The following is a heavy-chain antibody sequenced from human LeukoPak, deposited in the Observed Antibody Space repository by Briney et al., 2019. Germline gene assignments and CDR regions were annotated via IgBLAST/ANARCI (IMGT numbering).Heavy chain of an antibody. V-gene: IGHV4-61*02. Sequence: SETLSLTCTVSGGSISSGSYYWSWIRQPAGKGLEWIGRIYTSGSTNYNPSLKSRVTISVDTSKNQLSLKLSSVTAADTAVYYCARDSGYDPNWFDPWGQGTLVTVSS. CDR1: GGSISSGSYY. D-gene: IGHD5-12*01. J-gene: IGHJ5*02. CDR2: IYTSGST. CDR3: ARDSGYDPNWFDP.